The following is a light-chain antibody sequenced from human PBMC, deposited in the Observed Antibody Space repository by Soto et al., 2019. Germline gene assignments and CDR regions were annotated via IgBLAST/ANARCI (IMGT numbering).Light chain of an antibody. CDR3: AAWDDSLSGWV. CDR1: SSNIGRNY. V-gene: IGLV1-47*02. Sequence: QSVLTQPPSESGTPGQRVTISCSGSSSNIGRNYVCWYQQLPGTAPKLLIYSNNQRPSGVPDRFSGSKSGTSASLAISGLRSEDEAHYYCAAWDDSLSGWVFGGGTKLTVL. CDR2: SNN. J-gene: IGLJ3*02.